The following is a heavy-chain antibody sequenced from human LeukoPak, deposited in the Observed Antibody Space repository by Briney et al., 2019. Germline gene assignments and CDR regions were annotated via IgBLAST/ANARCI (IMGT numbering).Heavy chain of an antibody. Sequence: SETLSLTCTVSGGSISSSSYYWGWLRQPPGKGLEWIGNSYYSGSTYYNPSLKSRVTISVDTSKNQFSLKLSSVTAADTAVYYCARQWGPSSIAARRRPTWFDPWGQGTLVTVSS. D-gene: IGHD6-6*01. CDR2: SYYSGST. V-gene: IGHV4-39*01. CDR3: ARQWGPSSIAARRRPTWFDP. CDR1: GGSISSSSYY. J-gene: IGHJ5*02.